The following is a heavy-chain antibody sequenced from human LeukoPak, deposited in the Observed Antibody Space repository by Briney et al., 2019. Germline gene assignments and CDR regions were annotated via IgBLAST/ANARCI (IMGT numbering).Heavy chain of an antibody. D-gene: IGHD1-26*01. CDR2: IYHSGST. J-gene: IGHJ4*02. V-gene: IGHV4-38-2*01. Sequence: SETLSLTCAVSGYSITSGYYWGWIRQSPGKGLEWIGNIYHSGSTYYNPSLKSRVTVSVDTSKNQFSLKLNSVTAADTAVYYCERLDPGRGADSWGQGTLVTVSS. CDR3: ERLDPGRGADS. CDR1: GYSITSGYY.